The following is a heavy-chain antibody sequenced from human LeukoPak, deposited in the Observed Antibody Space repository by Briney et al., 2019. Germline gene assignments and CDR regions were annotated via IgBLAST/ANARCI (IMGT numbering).Heavy chain of an antibody. V-gene: IGHV4-59*01. J-gene: IGHJ4*02. Sequence: SETLSLTCTVPGGSISNSYWSWIRQPPGKGLEWIGFFHDSESTNYNPSLKSRVSISLDTSKNQVSLWLSSVTAADTAVYYCARGDASGRPGIGFDFWGQGTLVTVSS. CDR2: FHDSEST. CDR1: GGSISNSY. CDR3: ARGDASGRPGIGFDF. D-gene: IGHD1-26*01.